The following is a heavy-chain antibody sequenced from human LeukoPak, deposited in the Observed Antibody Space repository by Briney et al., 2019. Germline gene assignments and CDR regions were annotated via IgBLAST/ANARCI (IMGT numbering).Heavy chain of an antibody. J-gene: IGHJ4*02. D-gene: IGHD2-21*01. CDR2: ISYDGSNK. CDR1: GFTFSSYG. CDR3: AKQINVFAYDY. V-gene: IGHV3-30*18. Sequence: GGSLRLSCAASGFTFSSYGMHWVRQAPGKGLEWVAVISYDGSNKYYADSVKGRFTISRDNSKNTLYLQVNSLRAEDTAVYYCAKQINVFAYDYWGQGTLVTVSS.